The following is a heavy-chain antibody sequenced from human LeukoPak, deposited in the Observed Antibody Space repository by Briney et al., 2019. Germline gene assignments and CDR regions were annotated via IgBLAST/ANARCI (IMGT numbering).Heavy chain of an antibody. J-gene: IGHJ4*02. CDR3: ARLAVAVSY. CDR2: IHYSGST. CDR1: GSMYNYY. V-gene: IGHV4-59*08. D-gene: IGHD6-19*01. Sequence: PSEILSLTCTVSGSMYNYYWSWIRPPPGEGLEWIGYIHYSGSTNYNPSLKSRVTMSLDTSENQVSLKLNSVTAADTAVYYCARLAVAVSYWGQGTLVTVSS.